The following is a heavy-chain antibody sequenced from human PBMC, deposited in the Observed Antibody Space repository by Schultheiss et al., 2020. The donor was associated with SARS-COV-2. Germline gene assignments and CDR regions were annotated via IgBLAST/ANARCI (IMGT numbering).Heavy chain of an antibody. J-gene: IGHJ4*02. CDR2: IWYDGTNI. CDR1: GFTFSSYG. CDR3: VRGPKRGDYYFDY. V-gene: IGHV3-33*08. Sequence: GGSLRLSCAASGFTFSSYGMHWVRQAPGKGLEWVAVIWYDGTNIFYADSVKGRFTISRDNSKNTLSLQMNSLRPEDTAMYYCVRGPKRGDYYFDYWGQGTLVTVSS. D-gene: IGHD2-21*02.